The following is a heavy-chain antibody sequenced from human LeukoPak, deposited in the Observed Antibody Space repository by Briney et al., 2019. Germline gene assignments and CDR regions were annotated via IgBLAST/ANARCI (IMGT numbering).Heavy chain of an antibody. Sequence: PGGSLKLSCAASDFTFSTYGMSWVRQAPGKGLEWVSGIDYSGGSTYYADSVKGRFTISRDNSKNTLYLQMNSLRAEDTAVYYCARDHRFLGYLGYWGQGTLVTVSS. CDR1: DFTFSTYG. CDR2: IDYSGGST. J-gene: IGHJ4*02. D-gene: IGHD3-16*02. CDR3: ARDHRFLGYLGY. V-gene: IGHV3-23*01.